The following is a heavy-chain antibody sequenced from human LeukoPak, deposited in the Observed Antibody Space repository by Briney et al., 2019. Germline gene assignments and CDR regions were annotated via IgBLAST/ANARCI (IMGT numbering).Heavy chain of an antibody. J-gene: IGHJ6*02. V-gene: IGHV3-21*01. CDR1: GFTFSSYS. CDR3: ARGLAAAGYYHYYGLDV. D-gene: IGHD6-13*01. Sequence: GGSLRLSCAASGFTFSSYSMNWVRQAPGKGLEWVSSISSSSSYIYYADSVKGRFTISRDNAKNSLYLQMNSLRAEDTAVYYCARGLAAAGYYHYYGLDVWGQGTTVTVSS. CDR2: ISSSSSYI.